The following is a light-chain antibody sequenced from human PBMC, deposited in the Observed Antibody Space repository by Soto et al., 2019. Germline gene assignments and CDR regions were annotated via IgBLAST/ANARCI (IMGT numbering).Light chain of an antibody. J-gene: IGKJ4*01. CDR2: GAS. Sequence: EIVLTQSPGTLSLSPGERATLSCRASQSVSSSYLAWYQQKPGQAPRLLIYGASSRATGIPDRFSGSGSGTDFTLTLSGLEPEDFAVYYCHQYGSSPAVGGGPKVEIK. V-gene: IGKV3-20*01. CDR3: HQYGSSPA. CDR1: QSVSSSY.